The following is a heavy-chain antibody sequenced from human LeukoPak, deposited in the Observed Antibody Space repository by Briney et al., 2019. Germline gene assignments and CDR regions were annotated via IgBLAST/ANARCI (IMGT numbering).Heavy chain of an antibody. CDR2: IYPSGST. CDR1: GGSISSYY. CDR3: ARLTGIEVAGNWFDP. V-gene: IGHV4-4*07. J-gene: IGHJ5*02. Sequence: SETLSLTCTVSGGSISSYYWSWIRQPAGKGLEWIGRIYPSGSTNYNPSLKSRVTMSVDTSKNQFSLNLSSVTAADTAVYFCARLTGIEVAGNWFDPWGQGTLVTVSS. D-gene: IGHD6-13*01.